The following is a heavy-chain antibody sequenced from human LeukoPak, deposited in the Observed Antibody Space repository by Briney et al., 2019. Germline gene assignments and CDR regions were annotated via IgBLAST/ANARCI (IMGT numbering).Heavy chain of an antibody. Sequence: GASVKVSCKASGGTFSSYAISWVRQAPGQGLEWMGGIIPIFGTANYAQKLQGRVTMTTDTSTSAAYMELSSLRSADTAVYYCASEYKYDSSGANAFDIWGQGTMVTVSS. J-gene: IGHJ3*02. D-gene: IGHD3-22*01. CDR1: GGTFSSYA. CDR2: IIPIFGTA. V-gene: IGHV1-69*05. CDR3: ASEYKYDSSGANAFDI.